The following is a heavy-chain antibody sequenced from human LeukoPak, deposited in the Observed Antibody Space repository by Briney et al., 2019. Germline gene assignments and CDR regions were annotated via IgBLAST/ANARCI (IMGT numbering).Heavy chain of an antibody. CDR3: ARTGGSFYFYYYMDV. V-gene: IGHV4-59*12. D-gene: IGHD1-26*01. Sequence: SETLSLTCTVSGDSFSYFYWSWIRQPPGKGLEWIGYIYYSGSTNYNPSLKSRVTISVDTSKNQFSLKLSSVTAADTAVYYCARTGGSFYFYYYMDVWGKGTTVTVSS. CDR2: IYYSGST. J-gene: IGHJ6*03. CDR1: GDSFSYFY.